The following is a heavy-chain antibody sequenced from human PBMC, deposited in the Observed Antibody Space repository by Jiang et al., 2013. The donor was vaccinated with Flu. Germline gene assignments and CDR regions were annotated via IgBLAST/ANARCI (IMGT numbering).Heavy chain of an antibody. CDR2: IYWVDDR. D-gene: IGHD6-13*01. Sequence: KPTQTLTLTCTFSGFSLSTTGVGVGWIRQPPGKALEWLALIYWVDDRRYSPSLESRLTVTKDTSENQVVLTMTNMDPVDTATYYCAHTQDNSWWFDSWGPRNPGHRLL. CDR3: AHTQDNSWWFDS. CDR1: GFSLSTTGVG. V-gene: IGHV2-5*06. J-gene: IGHJ5*01.